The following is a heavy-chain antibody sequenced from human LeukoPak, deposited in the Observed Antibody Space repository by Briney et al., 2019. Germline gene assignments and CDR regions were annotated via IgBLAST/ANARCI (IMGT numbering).Heavy chain of an antibody. CDR3: AKDGTYYYGSGDFDY. D-gene: IGHD3-10*01. Sequence: SLRLSCGASGFTFDDYAMHWVRQAPGKGLEWVSGISWNSGSIGYADSVKGRFTISKDNAKNSLYLQMNSLRAEDMALYYCAKDGTYYYGSGDFDYWGQGTLVTVSS. V-gene: IGHV3-9*03. J-gene: IGHJ4*02. CDR1: GFTFDDYA. CDR2: ISWNSGSI.